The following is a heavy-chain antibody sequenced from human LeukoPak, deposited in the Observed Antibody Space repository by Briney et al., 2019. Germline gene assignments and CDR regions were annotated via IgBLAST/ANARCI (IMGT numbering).Heavy chain of an antibody. V-gene: IGHV3-23*01. CDR2: ISASGGST. J-gene: IGHJ4*02. Sequence: GGSLRLSCAASGFIFRRYAMSWVRQAPGKGLEWVSSISASGGSTYYADSVKGRFTISRDNSKNTLYLQMNSLRAEDTAVYYCAKDANRDGHNCFSFDLWGQGTLVTVSS. D-gene: IGHD5-24*01. CDR3: AKDANRDGHNCFSFDL. CDR1: GFIFRRYA.